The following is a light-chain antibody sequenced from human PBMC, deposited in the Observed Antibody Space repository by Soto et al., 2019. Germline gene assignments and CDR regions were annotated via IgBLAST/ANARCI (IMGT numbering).Light chain of an antibody. J-gene: IGKJ2*01. Sequence: EIVLTQSPGTLSLSPGERATLSCRASQSVSSSYLAWYQQKPGQAPRLLIYGASSRATGIPDRFSRSGSGTDFTLTISRLEPEDFAVYYCQQYASSPRTFGQGTKLEIK. V-gene: IGKV3-20*01. CDR1: QSVSSSY. CDR2: GAS. CDR3: QQYASSPRT.